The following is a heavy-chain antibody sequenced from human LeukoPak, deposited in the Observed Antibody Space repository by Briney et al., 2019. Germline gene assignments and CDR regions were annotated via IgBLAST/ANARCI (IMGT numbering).Heavy chain of an antibody. V-gene: IGHV3-23*01. CDR2: ISGGGGST. CDR1: GFTFSSYA. J-gene: IGHJ4*02. CDR3: AKDFWSGYYSGYFDY. D-gene: IGHD3-3*01. Sequence: PGRSLRLSCAASGFTFSSYAMSWVRQAPGKGLEWVSTISGGGGSTYYADSVKGRFTISRDNSKNTLYLQMNSLRAEDTAVYYCAKDFWSGYYSGYFDYWGQGTLVTVSS.